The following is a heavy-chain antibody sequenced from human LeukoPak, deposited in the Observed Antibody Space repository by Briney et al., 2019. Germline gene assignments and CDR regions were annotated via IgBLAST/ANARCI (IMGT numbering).Heavy chain of an antibody. D-gene: IGHD7-27*01. CDR3: ARDLAWGAFDY. V-gene: IGHV3-48*01. CDR1: GFTFSSYG. J-gene: IGHJ4*02. Sequence: GGSLRLSCAASGFTFSSYGMTWVRQAPGKGLEWVSYISSSSSTIYYADSVKGRFTISRDNAKNSLYLQLNSLRVEDTAVYYCARDLAWGAFDYWGQGTLVTVSS. CDR2: ISSSSSTI.